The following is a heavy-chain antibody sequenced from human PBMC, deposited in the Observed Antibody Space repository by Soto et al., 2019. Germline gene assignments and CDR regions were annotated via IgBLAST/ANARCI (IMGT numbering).Heavy chain of an antibody. J-gene: IGHJ6*02. D-gene: IGHD6-6*01. V-gene: IGHV1-69*13. Sequence: SVKVSCKASGGTFSSYAISWVRQAPGQGLEWMGGIIPIFGTANYAQKFQGRVTITADESTSTAYMELSSLRSEDTAVYYCARELGGIAARDMDVWGQGTTVTVSS. CDR1: GGTFSSYA. CDR2: IIPIFGTA. CDR3: ARELGGIAARDMDV.